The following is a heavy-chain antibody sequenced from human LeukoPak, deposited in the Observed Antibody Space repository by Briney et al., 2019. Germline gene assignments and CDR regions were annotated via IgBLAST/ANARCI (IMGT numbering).Heavy chain of an antibody. CDR1: GFTFSNYG. CDR2: ISSDGSNK. J-gene: IGHJ4*02. D-gene: IGHD3-10*02. Sequence: PGGSLRLSCVASGFTFSNYGMHWVRQAPGKGLEWVAVISSDGSNKDYADSMKGRITISRDNAKNTMYLQLTSLRVEDTAVYYCAKERGFYSVYWGQGTLVTVSS. V-gene: IGHV3-30*18. CDR3: AKERGFYSVY.